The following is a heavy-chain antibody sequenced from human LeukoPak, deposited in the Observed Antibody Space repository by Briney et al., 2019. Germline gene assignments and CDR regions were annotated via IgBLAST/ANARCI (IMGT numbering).Heavy chain of an antibody. Sequence: GGSLRLSCAASGFTFSSYRMNWVRQAPGKGLEWVSSISSSSSYIYYADSVKGRFTISRDNAKNSLYLQMNSLRAEDTAVYYCARDRLMTTVTTGWFDPWGQGTLVTVSS. CDR1: GFTFSSYR. CDR2: ISSSSSYI. D-gene: IGHD4-17*01. CDR3: ARDRLMTTVTTGWFDP. V-gene: IGHV3-21*01. J-gene: IGHJ5*02.